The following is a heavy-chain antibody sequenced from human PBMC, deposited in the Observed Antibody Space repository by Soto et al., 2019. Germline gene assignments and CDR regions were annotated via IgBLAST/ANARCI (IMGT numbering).Heavy chain of an antibody. D-gene: IGHD5-12*01. CDR2: IYYSGST. CDR3: ASIDCYNYQFDY. CDR1: GGSISIGDYY. Sequence: SETLSLTCTVSGGSISIGDYYWSWIRQPPGKGLEWIGYIYYSGSTYYNPSLKSRVTISVDTSKNQFSLKLSSVTAADTAVYYCASIDCYNYQFDYWGQGSLVTVSX. J-gene: IGHJ4*02. V-gene: IGHV4-30-4*01.